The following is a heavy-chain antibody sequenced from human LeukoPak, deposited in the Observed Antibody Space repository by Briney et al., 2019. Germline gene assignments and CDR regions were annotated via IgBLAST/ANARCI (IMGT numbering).Heavy chain of an antibody. CDR2: ISDDGSYA. CDR3: ARVHGSGLPFDY. Sequence: PGGSLRLSCAASGLTYRNYYFSWVRQAPGKGLEWISYISDDGSYANYADSVRGRFTISRDNAKNTLYLQMNSLRVEDTAVYYCARVHGSGLPFDYWGQGTLVTVSS. J-gene: IGHJ4*02. D-gene: IGHD6-19*01. CDR1: GLTYRNYY. V-gene: IGHV3-11*06.